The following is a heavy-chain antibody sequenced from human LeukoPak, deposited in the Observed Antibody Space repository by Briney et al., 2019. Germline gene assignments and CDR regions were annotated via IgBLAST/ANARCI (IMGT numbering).Heavy chain of an antibody. V-gene: IGHV3-66*01. Sequence: GGSLRLSCVLSGFTVGGNYMSWVRQAPGRGLEWVSTIYSGGTTYYADAVKGRFIISRDNVDNVVYLEMNSLGAEDTATYYCARVAVSGPTGWFDSWGQGTLVIVSS. CDR3: ARVAVSGPTGWFDS. CDR2: IYSGGTT. D-gene: IGHD2-8*02. CDR1: GFTVGGNY. J-gene: IGHJ5*01.